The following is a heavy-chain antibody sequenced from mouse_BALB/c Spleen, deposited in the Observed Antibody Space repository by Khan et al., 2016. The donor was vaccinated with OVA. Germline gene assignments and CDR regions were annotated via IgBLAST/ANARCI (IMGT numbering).Heavy chain of an antibody. CDR2: IWGDGST. Sequence: VQLKESGPGLVAPSQSLSITCTVSGFSLTGYGVNWVRQPPGKGLEWLGMIWGDGSTDYNSALKSRLSISKDNSKSQVFLKMNSLQTDDTAMYYGARAYYGNYREAMDYWGQGTSVTVSS. J-gene: IGHJ4*01. D-gene: IGHD2-10*01. CDR3: ARAYYGNYREAMDY. CDR1: GFSLTGYG. V-gene: IGHV2-6-7*01.